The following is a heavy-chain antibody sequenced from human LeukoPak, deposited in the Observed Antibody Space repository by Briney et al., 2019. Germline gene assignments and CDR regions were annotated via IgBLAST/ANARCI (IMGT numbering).Heavy chain of an antibody. V-gene: IGHV4-34*01. CDR3: ARRIGITIFGVVTSNWFDP. Sequence: PSETLSLTCAVYGGSFSGYYWSWSRQPPGMGLEWIGEINHSGSTNYNPSLKSRVTISVDTSKNQFSLKLSSVTAADTAVYYCARRIGITIFGVVTSNWFDPWGQGTLVTVSS. D-gene: IGHD3-3*01. CDR2: INHSGST. J-gene: IGHJ5*02. CDR1: GGSFSGYY.